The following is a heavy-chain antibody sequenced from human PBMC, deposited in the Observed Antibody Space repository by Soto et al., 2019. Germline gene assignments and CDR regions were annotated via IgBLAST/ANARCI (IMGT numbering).Heavy chain of an antibody. CDR3: ARIPSNYYDSSGYYSPHFDY. Sequence: PSETPSLTCTVSGGSISSGDYYWSWIRQPPGKGLEWIGYIYYSGSTYYNPSLKSRVTISVDTSKNQFSLKLSSVTAADTAVYYCARIPSNYYDSSGYYSPHFDYWGQGTMVTVSS. CDR1: GGSISSGDYY. V-gene: IGHV4-30-4*01. CDR2: IYYSGST. J-gene: IGHJ4*02. D-gene: IGHD3-22*01.